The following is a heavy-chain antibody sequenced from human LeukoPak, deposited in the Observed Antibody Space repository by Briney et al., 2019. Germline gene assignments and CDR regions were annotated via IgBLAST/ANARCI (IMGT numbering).Heavy chain of an antibody. Sequence: GGSLRLSCAASGFTFSSYSMNWVRQAPGKGLEWVSSISSSSSYIYYADSVKGRFTISRDNSKNTLYLQMNSLRAEDTAVYYCAKDGRRDGYRYYFDYWGQGTLVTVSS. V-gene: IGHV3-21*04. D-gene: IGHD5-24*01. J-gene: IGHJ4*02. CDR1: GFTFSSYS. CDR3: AKDGRRDGYRYYFDY. CDR2: ISSSSSYI.